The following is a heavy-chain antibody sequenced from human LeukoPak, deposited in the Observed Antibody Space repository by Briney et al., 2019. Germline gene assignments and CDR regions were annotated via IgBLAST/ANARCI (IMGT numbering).Heavy chain of an antibody. V-gene: IGHV3-48*02. J-gene: IGHJ4*02. Sequence: GRSLRLSCAASGFIFSDHGMHWARQAPGKGLEWLSNIPTSGRSIYYADSVKGRFTMSRDNANNSLYLQMNSLRDEDTAVYYCARVRSGYYMGYWGQGTLVTVSS. D-gene: IGHD3-22*01. CDR1: GFIFSDHG. CDR3: ARVRSGYYMGY. CDR2: IPTSGRSI.